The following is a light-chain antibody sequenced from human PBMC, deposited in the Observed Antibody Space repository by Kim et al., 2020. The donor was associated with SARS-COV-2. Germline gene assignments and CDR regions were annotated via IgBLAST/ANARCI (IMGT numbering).Light chain of an antibody. CDR3: TARDKSGYHVI. V-gene: IGLV3-19*01. CDR1: SPGSQF. CDR2: GRN. J-gene: IGLJ2*01. Sequence: LGRTITVPCRGGSPGSQFANWYQQGPGPAPILVLYGRNHRPSGVPDRFSGSKSGDTASLAITGGRAEGEADYYCTARDKSGYHVIFGGGTQLTVL.